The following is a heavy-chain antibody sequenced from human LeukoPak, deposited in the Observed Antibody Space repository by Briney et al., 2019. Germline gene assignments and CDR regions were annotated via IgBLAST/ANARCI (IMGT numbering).Heavy chain of an antibody. Sequence: SETLSLTCAVSGYSISSGYYWGWIRQPPGKGLEWIGSIYHSGSTYYNPSLKSRITISVDTSKNQFSLKLSSVTAADTAVYYCARAVVVTAMWIVYYFDYWGQGTLVTVSS. CDR3: ARAVVVTAMWIVYYFDY. CDR2: IYHSGST. D-gene: IGHD2-21*02. J-gene: IGHJ4*02. CDR1: GYSISSGYY. V-gene: IGHV4-38-2*01.